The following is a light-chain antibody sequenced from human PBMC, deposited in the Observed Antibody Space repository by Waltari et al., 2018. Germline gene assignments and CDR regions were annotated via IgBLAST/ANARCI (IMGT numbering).Light chain of an antibody. CDR2: AAS. CDR3: LQHNSYPWT. V-gene: IGKV1-17*01. J-gene: IGKJ1*01. CDR1: QEISSN. Sequence: GDTVTITCRASQEISSNVNWFQHKPGKAPKLLIYAASNLESGVPSRFSGSGSGTDFTLTISSLQPEDIATYYCLQHNSYPWTFGQGTKVEIK.